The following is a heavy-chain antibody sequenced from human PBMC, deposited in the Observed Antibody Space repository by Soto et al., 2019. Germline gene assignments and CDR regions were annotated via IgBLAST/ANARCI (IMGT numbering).Heavy chain of an antibody. D-gene: IGHD1-1*01. CDR2: INDDGIST. J-gene: IGHJ4*02. Sequence: GGSLRLSCAASGFTFSMFWMHWVRQVPGKGPEWVSLINDDGISTNYADSVKGRFTISRDNAKNILYLQMNALRVEDTAVYYCTRGPRSTSTGTGAFWGQGTLVTVSS. CDR1: GFTFSMFW. CDR3: TRGPRSTSTGTGAF. V-gene: IGHV3-74*01.